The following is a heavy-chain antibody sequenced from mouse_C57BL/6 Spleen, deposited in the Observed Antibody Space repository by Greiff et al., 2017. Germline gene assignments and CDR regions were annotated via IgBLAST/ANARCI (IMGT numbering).Heavy chain of an antibody. CDR2: IDPETGGT. Sequence: VKLMESGAELVRPGASVTLSCKASGYTFTDYEMHWVKQTPVHGLEWIGAIDPETGGTAYNQKFKGKAILTADKSSSTAYMELRSLTSEDSAVYYCTLYYDYSWFAYCGPGTLVTVSA. D-gene: IGHD2-4*01. J-gene: IGHJ3*01. CDR3: TLYYDYSWFAY. CDR1: GYTFTDYE. V-gene: IGHV1-15*01.